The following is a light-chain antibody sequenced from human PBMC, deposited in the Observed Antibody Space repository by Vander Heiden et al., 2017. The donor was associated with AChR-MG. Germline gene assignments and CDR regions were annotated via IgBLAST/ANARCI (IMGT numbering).Light chain of an antibody. J-gene: IGLJ3*02. CDR1: SSNVGGSAY. CDR3: CSYAGTYTWV. CDR2: DVN. V-gene: IGLV2-11*01. Sequence: QSALTQPRSVSGSPGQSVTISCTGTSSNVGGSAYVSRYPHHPGKAPKLMIYDVNKRPSGVPDRFSGSKSGNTASLTISGLHAEDEADYYCCSYAGTYTWVLGGGTKLTVL.